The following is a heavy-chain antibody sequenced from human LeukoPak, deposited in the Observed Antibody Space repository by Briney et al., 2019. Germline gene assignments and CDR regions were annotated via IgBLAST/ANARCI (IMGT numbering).Heavy chain of an antibody. CDR1: GFTFSSYW. J-gene: IGHJ5*02. Sequence: GGSLRLSCAASGFTFSSYWMSWVRQAPGKGLEWVANIKQEGSEKYYVDSVKGRFTISRDNAKNSLYLQMNSLRAEDTAVYYCARDHHGSSWPNWFDPWGQGTLVTVSS. CDR3: ARDHHGSSWPNWFDP. V-gene: IGHV3-7*04. D-gene: IGHD6-13*01. CDR2: IKQEGSEK.